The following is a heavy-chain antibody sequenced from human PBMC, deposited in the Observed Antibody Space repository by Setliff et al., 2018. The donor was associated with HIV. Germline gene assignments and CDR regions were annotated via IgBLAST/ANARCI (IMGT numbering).Heavy chain of an antibody. V-gene: IGHV3-23*01. CDR2: ITSGGST. CDR1: GFTFSSYA. CDR3: ARDLSYDYDRSSDTFDY. Sequence: PGGSLRLSCAASGFTFSSYAMSWVRQTPEKGLEWVSIITSGGSTYHADSAKGRFTISRDNAKNTLYLQMNSLRAEDTAVYYCARDLSYDYDRSSDTFDYWGQGTLVTVSS. D-gene: IGHD3-22*01. J-gene: IGHJ4*02.